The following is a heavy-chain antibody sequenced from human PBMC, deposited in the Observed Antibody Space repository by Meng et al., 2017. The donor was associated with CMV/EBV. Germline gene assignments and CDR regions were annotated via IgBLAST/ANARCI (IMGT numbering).Heavy chain of an antibody. CDR2: ISSSGSTI. CDR3: ARYYYGSGSYSGAFDI. CDR1: GFTFSSYE. D-gene: IGHD3-10*01. J-gene: IGHJ3*02. Sequence: LSLTCAASGFTFSSYEMNWVRQAPGKGLEWVSYISSSGSTIYYADSVKGRFTISRDNAKNSLYLQMNSLRAEDTAVYYCARYYYGSGSYSGAFDIWGQGTMVTVSS. V-gene: IGHV3-48*03.